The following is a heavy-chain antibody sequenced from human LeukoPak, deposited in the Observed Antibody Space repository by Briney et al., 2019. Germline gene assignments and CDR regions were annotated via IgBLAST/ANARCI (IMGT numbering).Heavy chain of an antibody. V-gene: IGHV1-18*01. CDR1: GFTFTRYS. CDR3: ARVVRSDSFDYYYIYAMDV. Sequence: ASVKVSCKASGFTFTRYSITWVRQAPGKGHEWMGWISDYNGNTNYAQKYQGRVTMTTDTSTRTAYMELRSLRSDDTAVYYCARVVRSDSFDYYYIYAMDVWGQGTTVTVSS. J-gene: IGHJ6*02. D-gene: IGHD2-8*01. CDR2: ISDYNGNT.